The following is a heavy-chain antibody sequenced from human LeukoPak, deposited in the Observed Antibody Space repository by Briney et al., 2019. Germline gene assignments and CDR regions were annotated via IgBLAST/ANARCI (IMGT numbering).Heavy chain of an antibody. CDR2: INPNSGGT. Sequence: GASVKVSCKPSGYTFTDYYLHWVRQAPGQGLGWMGWINPNSGGTNYAQRFQGRVTMTRDTSISTAYMELSGLRSDDTAVYYCARERITTMDFQHWGQGTLVTVSS. V-gene: IGHV1-2*02. CDR1: GYTFTDYY. D-gene: IGHD1-20*01. CDR3: ARERITTMDFQH. J-gene: IGHJ1*01.